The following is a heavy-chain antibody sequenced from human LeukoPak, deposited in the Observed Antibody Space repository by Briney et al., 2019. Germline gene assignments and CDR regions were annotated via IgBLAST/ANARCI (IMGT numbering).Heavy chain of an antibody. V-gene: IGHV1-8*01. CDR1: GYAFTSYD. D-gene: IGHD3-10*01. CDR3: ARGYGSGSQSWFDP. J-gene: IGHJ5*02. Sequence: GASVKVSCKASGYAFTSYDINWVRQATGQGREWMGWMNPNSGNTGYAQKFQGRVTMTRNTSISTAYMELSSLRSEDTAVYYCARGYGSGSQSWFDPWGQGTLVTVSS. CDR2: MNPNSGNT.